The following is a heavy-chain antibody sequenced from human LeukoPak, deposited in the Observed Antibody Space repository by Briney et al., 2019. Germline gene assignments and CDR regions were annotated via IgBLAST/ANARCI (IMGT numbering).Heavy chain of an antibody. J-gene: IGHJ4*02. Sequence: ASVKVSCKASGYTFTSYAMHWVRQAPGQRLEWMGWINAGNGNTKYSQKFQGRVTITRDTSASTAYMELSSLRSEDTAVYYCARDKRMVRGELSMLDYWGQGTLVTVSS. CDR3: ARDKRMVRGELSMLDY. CDR2: INAGNGNT. D-gene: IGHD3-10*01. CDR1: GYTFTSYA. V-gene: IGHV1-3*01.